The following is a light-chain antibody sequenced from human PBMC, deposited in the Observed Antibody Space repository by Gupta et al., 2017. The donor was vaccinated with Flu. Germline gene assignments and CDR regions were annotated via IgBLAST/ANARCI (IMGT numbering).Light chain of an antibody. CDR2: KDS. CDR1: ALPKQY. CDR3: QSADSSGTYVV. J-gene: IGLJ2*01. V-gene: IGLV3-25*03. Sequence: SYELTQPPSVSVAPGQTARITCAGDALPKQYAYWYRQKPGQAPVLVIYKDSERPSGIPERFSGSSSGTTVTLTISGVQAEDEADYYCQSADSSGTYVVVGGGTKLTVL.